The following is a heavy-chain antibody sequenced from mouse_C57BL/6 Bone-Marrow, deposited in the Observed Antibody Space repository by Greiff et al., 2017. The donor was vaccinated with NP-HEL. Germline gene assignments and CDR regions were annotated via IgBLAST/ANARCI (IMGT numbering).Heavy chain of an antibody. J-gene: IGHJ2*01. CDR2: IYPSDSET. D-gene: IGHD1-1*01. V-gene: IGHV1-61*01. Sequence: QVQLQQPGAELVRPGSSVKLSCKASGYTFTSYWMDWVKQRPGQGLEWIGNIYPSDSETHYNQKFKDKATLTVDKSSSTAYMQLSSLTSEDSAVYYCARVGVLRSFFDYWGQGTTLTVSS. CDR3: ARVGVLRSFFDY. CDR1: GYTFTSYW.